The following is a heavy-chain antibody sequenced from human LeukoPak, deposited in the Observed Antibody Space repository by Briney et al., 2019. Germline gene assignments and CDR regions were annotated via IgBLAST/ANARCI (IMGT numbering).Heavy chain of an antibody. V-gene: IGHV4-34*01. CDR3: ARGRYFDY. J-gene: IGHJ4*02. CDR1: GGSFSGYY. CDR2: INHRGST. Sequence: SETLSLTCAVYGGSFSGYYWSWIRQPPGKGLEWIREINHRGSTNYNPSLKSRVTISVDTSKNQFSLKLSSVTAADTAVYYCARGRYFDYWGQGTLVTVSS.